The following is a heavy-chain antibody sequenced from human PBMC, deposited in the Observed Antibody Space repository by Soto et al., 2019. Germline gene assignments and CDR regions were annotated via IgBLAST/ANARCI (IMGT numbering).Heavy chain of an antibody. V-gene: IGHV4-34*01. Sequence: PSETLSLTCAVYGGSFSGYYWSWIRQPPGKGLEWIGEINHSGSTNYNPSLKSRVTISVDTSKNQFSLKLSSVTAADTAVYYCARRTGYSSSWPRFDPWGQGTLVTVSS. CDR1: GGSFSGYY. J-gene: IGHJ5*02. CDR2: INHSGST. CDR3: ARRTGYSSSWPRFDP. D-gene: IGHD6-13*01.